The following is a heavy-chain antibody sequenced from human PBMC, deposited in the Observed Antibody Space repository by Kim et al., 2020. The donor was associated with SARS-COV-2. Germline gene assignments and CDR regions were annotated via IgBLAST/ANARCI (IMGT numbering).Heavy chain of an antibody. CDR3: SRHSGKHGDRGFDN. Sequence: GGSLRLSCAASGFTFSASAMHWVRQASGKGLEWVGRIRSKPNNYETSYAASVTGRFTISRDDSTNTVYLQMPSLKTDDTAVYFCSRHSGKHGDRGFDNWGQGTLVTASS. V-gene: IGHV3-73*01. CDR2: IRSKPNNYET. D-gene: IGHD4-17*01. CDR1: GFTFSASA. J-gene: IGHJ4*02.